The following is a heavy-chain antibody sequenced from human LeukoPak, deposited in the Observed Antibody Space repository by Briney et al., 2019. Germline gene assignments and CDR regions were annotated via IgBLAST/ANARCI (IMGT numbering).Heavy chain of an antibody. CDR1: GFTFSSYG. D-gene: IGHD6-6*01. CDR2: IQNDGSNE. CDR3: ARVGIAARTLYNWFDP. J-gene: IGHJ5*02. V-gene: IGHV3-30*02. Sequence: GGSLRLSCAASGFTFSSYGMHWVRQAPGKGLEWVAYIQNDGSNEQYADSVKGRFSISRDSSKNILYLQMNSLRAEDTAVYYCARVGIAARTLYNWFDPWGQGTLVTVSS.